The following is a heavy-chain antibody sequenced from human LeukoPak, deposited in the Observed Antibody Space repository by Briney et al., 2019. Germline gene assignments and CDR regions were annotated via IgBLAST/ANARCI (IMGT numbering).Heavy chain of an antibody. V-gene: IGHV4-4*07. CDR2: IYTSGST. Sequence: SETLSLTCTVSGGSISSYYWSWIRQPAGKGLEGIGRIYTSGSTNYNPPLKSRVTMSVDTSKNQFSLKLSSVTAADTAVYYCARAGQQLRYYYYYMDVWGKGTTVTVSS. CDR1: GGSISSYY. D-gene: IGHD6-13*01. J-gene: IGHJ6*03. CDR3: ARAGQQLRYYYYYMDV.